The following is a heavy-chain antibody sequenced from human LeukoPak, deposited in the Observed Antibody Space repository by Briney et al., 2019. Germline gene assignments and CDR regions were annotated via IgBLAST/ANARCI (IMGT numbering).Heavy chain of an antibody. D-gene: IGHD4-17*01. CDR3: ARVPSHGYGDYWFDH. V-gene: IGHV1-18*01. CDR2: ISAYNGNT. Sequence: ISAYNGNTNYAQKLHGRVTMTTDTSTSTAYMELRSLRSDDTAVYYCARVPSHGYGDYWFDHWGQGTLVTVSS. J-gene: IGHJ5*02.